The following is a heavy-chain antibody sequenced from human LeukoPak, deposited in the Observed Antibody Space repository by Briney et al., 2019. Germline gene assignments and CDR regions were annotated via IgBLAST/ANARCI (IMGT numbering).Heavy chain of an antibody. D-gene: IGHD5-18*01. V-gene: IGHV3-53*01. CDR2: IYTGGNT. CDR1: GFTVDSNY. CDR3: ARGRLQLWFQNLFDY. Sequence: GGSLRLSCAASGFTVDSNYLSWVRQAPGKGLEWVSTIYTGGNTYYAASVKGRFTISRDFSKNTVFLHMNSLRAEDTAVYYCARGRLQLWFQNLFDYWGQGTLVTVSS. J-gene: IGHJ4*02.